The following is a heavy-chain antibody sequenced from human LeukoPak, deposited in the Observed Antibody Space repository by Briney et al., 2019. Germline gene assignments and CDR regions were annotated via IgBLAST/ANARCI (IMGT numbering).Heavy chain of an antibody. D-gene: IGHD3-16*01. CDR2: INHSGST. Sequence: SETLSLTCAVYGGSFSGYYWSWIRQPPGKGLEWIGEINHSGSTNYNPSLKSRVTISVDTSKNQFSLKLSSVTAADTAVYYCARDGGRYFDYWGQGTLVTVSS. V-gene: IGHV4-34*01. J-gene: IGHJ4*02. CDR1: GGSFSGYY. CDR3: ARDGGRYFDY.